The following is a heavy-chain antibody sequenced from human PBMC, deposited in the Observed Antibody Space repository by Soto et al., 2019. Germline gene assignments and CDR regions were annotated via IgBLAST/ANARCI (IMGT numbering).Heavy chain of an antibody. CDR3: AADEGFYGDYNY. D-gene: IGHD4-17*01. CDR1: GFTFTSSA. V-gene: IGHV1-58*01. Sequence: ASVKLSCKASGFTFTSSAVQWVRQARGQRLEWIGWIVVGSGNTNYAQKFQERVTITRDMSTSTAYMELSSLRSEDTAVYYCAADEGFYGDYNYWGQGTLVTVSS. CDR2: IVVGSGNT. J-gene: IGHJ4*02.